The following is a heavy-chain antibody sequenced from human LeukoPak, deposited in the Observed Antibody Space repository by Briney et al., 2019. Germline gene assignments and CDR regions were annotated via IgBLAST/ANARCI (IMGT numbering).Heavy chain of an antibody. CDR1: GFTFSYFW. V-gene: IGHV3-74*01. J-gene: IGHJ4*02. CDR3: ARDFDGPRASDY. Sequence: PGGSLRLSCAASGFTFSYFWMHWFRQTPGKELVWVSCINTDGSYSSYADSVKGRFTISRDNVRNTLYLQMNSLRAEDSAVYYCARDFDGPRASDYWGQGISVTVSS. CDR2: INTDGSYS. D-gene: IGHD4-17*01.